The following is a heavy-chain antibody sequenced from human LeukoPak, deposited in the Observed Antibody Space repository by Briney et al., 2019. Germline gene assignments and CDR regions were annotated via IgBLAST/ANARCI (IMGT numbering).Heavy chain of an antibody. CDR1: GYTFVTYG. V-gene: IGHV1-18*01. CDR2: INPHTGDT. D-gene: IGHD3/OR15-3a*01. Sequence: GASVKVSCKASGYTFVTYGISWVRQAPGQGLEWMGWINPHTGDTKNAQKFHDRVTMTADPFTDTAYMELRSLRSDDTAVYYCARDDFGFDSWGQGTLVTVS. CDR3: ARDDFGFDS. J-gene: IGHJ4*02.